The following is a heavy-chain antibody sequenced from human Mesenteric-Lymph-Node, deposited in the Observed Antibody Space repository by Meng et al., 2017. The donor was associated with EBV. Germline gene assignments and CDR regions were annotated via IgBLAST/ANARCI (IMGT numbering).Heavy chain of an antibody. D-gene: IGHD1-26*01. CDR1: GYTFTSYG. V-gene: IGHV1-18*01. Sequence: QVQLVQSGAEVKKPGASVKVSCKASGYTFTSYGISWVRQAPGQGLEWMGWISAYNGNTNYARKFQGRVTMTRNTSISTAYMELSSLTSEDTAVYYCARGRLVGAPDWFDPWGQGTLVTVSS. CDR3: ARGRLVGAPDWFDP. CDR2: ISAYNGNT. J-gene: IGHJ5*02.